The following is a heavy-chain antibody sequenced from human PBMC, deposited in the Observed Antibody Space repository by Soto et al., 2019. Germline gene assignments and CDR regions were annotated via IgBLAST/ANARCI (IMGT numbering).Heavy chain of an antibody. D-gene: IGHD1-26*01. CDR1: GFTFRSYT. V-gene: IGHV3-23*01. J-gene: IGHJ4*02. CDR3: AKQWGWVTPFEY. Sequence: EVQLLESGGGLVQPGGSLRLSCAASGFTFRSYTMSWVRQSTGKGLEWVSAISAGGDSTYHTDSVKGRFSISRDNSRNTLYLQMNSLRAEDTAVYYCAKQWGWVTPFEYWGQGTLVTVSS. CDR2: ISAGGDST.